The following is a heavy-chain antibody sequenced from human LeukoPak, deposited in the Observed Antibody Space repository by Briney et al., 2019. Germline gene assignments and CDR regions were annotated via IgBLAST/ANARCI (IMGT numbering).Heavy chain of an antibody. CDR2: ISSSSSYT. V-gene: IGHV3-11*03. Sequence: GGSLRLSCAASGFTSSDYYMSWIRQAPGKGLEWVSYISSSSSYTNYADSVKGRFTISRDNAKNSLYLQMNSLRAEDTAVYYCARYGYGDSNWFDRWGQGTLVTVSS. CDR3: ARYGYGDSNWFDR. CDR1: GFTSSDYY. D-gene: IGHD4-17*01. J-gene: IGHJ5*02.